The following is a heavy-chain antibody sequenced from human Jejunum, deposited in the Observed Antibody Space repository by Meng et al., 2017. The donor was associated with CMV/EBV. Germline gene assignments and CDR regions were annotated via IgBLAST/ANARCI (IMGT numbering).Heavy chain of an antibody. Sequence: AGMTGVRQAPGKGLEWVGRIKRKTDGGTTDYAGPVKGRFTISRDDSKNTLYLQMNSLKTEDTAVYYCTTEVCTATNCYTKGAFDIWGQGTMVTVSS. J-gene: IGHJ3*02. CDR2: IKRKTDGGTT. V-gene: IGHV3-15*01. D-gene: IGHD2-2*01. CDR1: AG. CDR3: TTEVCTATNCYTKGAFDI.